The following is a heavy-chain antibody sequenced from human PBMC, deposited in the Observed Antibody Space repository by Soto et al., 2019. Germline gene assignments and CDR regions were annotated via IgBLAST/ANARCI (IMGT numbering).Heavy chain of an antibody. CDR1: GGSINNAF. D-gene: IGHD1-20*01. CDR2: IYSTGYA. Sequence: LSLTCLVSGGSINNAFWNWIRHTPGKGLQWVGYIYSTGYAAYNPSLEARATISMDKSRNQVSLRMTSVTAEDTATYYCARGNNVSLFWSEGIQVTFPS. CDR3: ARGNNVSLF. J-gene: IGHJ4*02. V-gene: IGHV4-4*08.